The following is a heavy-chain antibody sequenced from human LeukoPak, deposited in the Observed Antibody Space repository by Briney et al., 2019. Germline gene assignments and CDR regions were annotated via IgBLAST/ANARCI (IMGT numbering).Heavy chain of an antibody. J-gene: IGHJ6*02. CDR1: GFTFSGSA. CDR2: IRSKANSYAT. D-gene: IGHD2-21*01. V-gene: IGHV3-73*01. CDR3: AKDSGGGLNGDSPLYYYYYGMDV. Sequence: PGGSLRLSCAASGFTFSGSAIHWVRQASGKGLEWVGRIRSKANSYATAYAESVKGRFTMSRDDSKNTLYLQMNSLRAEDTAVYYCAKDSGGGLNGDSPLYYYYYGMDVWGQGTTVTVSS.